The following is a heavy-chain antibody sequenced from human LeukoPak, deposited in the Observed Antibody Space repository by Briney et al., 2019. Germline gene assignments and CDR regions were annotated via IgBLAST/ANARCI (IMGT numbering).Heavy chain of an antibody. CDR3: ARANALYCSSTSCLFDY. CDR1: GYTFTGYY. Sequence: ATVKVSCKASGYTFTGYYMHWVRQAPGQGLEWMAWINPNSGGTYYAQNFHDRITMTRDTSISTAYMELSRLRSDDTAIYYCARANALYCSSTSCLFDYWGQGTLVTVSS. J-gene: IGHJ4*02. D-gene: IGHD2-2*01. V-gene: IGHV1-2*02. CDR2: INPNSGGT.